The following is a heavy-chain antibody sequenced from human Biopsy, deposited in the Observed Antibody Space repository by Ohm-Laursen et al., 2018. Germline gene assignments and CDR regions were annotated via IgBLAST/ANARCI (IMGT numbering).Heavy chain of an antibody. CDR2: VFRNEAT. CDR3: TNSLGGAY. J-gene: IGHJ4*02. V-gene: IGHV4-4*07. D-gene: IGHD3-10*01. CDR1: DGSINDYF. Sequence: SDTLSLTCNVSDGSINDYFWSWVRQPAGKGLEWIGRVFRNEATNYNPSLKGRVTMSIDRSKGQFSLTLRSVTAADTAVYYCTNSLGGAYWGPGILVTVSS.